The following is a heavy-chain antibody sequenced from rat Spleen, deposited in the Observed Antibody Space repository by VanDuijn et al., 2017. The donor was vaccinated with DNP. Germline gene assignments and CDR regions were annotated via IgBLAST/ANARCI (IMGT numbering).Heavy chain of an antibody. CDR2: ITYSGNT. D-gene: IGHD1-11*01. CDR1: GYSITSNY. CDR3: ARLEFGGYTYYFDY. V-gene: IGHV3-1*01. J-gene: IGHJ2*01. Sequence: EVQLQESGPGLVKPSQSLSLTCSVTGYSITSNYWGWIRKFPGNKMEWIGHITYSGNTNYNPSLKSRISITRDTSRNHFFLQLNSVTTEDTATYYCARLEFGGYTYYFDYWGQGVMVTVSS.